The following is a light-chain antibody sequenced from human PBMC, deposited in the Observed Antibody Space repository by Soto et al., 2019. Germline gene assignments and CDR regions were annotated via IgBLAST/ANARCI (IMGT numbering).Light chain of an antibody. J-gene: IGLJ2*01. CDR1: SSDIGGYNY. CDR3: SSYTSSVSRYV. CDR2: DVS. V-gene: IGLV2-14*01. Sequence: QSALTQPASVSGSPGQSITIPCTGTSSDIGGYNYVSWYLQHPGKAPKLMIFDVSNRPSGVPNRFSGSKSGNTASLTISGLQAEDEADYYCSSYTSSVSRYVFGGGTKLTVL.